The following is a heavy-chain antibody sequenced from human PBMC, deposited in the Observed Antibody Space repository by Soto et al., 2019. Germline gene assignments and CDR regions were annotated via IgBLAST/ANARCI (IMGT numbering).Heavy chain of an antibody. CDR3: ARDLLWFGESKPNYYFYGMDV. V-gene: IGHV1-18*03. Sequence: ASVKVSCKASGYTFTSYGISWVRQAPGQGLEWMGWISAYNGNTNYAQKLQGRVTMTTDTSTSTAYMELRSLRSDEMAVYYCARDLLWFGESKPNYYFYGMDVWG. D-gene: IGHD3-10*01. J-gene: IGHJ6*02. CDR2: ISAYNGNT. CDR1: GYTFTSYG.